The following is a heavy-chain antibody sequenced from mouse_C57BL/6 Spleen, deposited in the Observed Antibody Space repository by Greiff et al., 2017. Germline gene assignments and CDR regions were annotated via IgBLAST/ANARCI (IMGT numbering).Heavy chain of an antibody. V-gene: IGHV1-80*01. CDR1: GYAFSSYW. J-gene: IGHJ4*01. CDR3: ARDLGPYAMDY. Sequence: QVQLQQSGAELVKPGASVKISCKASGYAFSSYWMNWVKRRPGKGLEWIGQIYPGDGDTNYNGKFKGKATLTADKSSSTAYMQLSSLTSEDSAVYFCARDLGPYAMDYWGQGTSVTVSS. CDR2: IYPGDGDT.